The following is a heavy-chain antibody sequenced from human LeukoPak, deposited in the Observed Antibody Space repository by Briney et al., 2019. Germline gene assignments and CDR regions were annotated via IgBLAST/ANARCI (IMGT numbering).Heavy chain of an antibody. J-gene: IGHJ4*02. D-gene: IGHD3-10*01. CDR3: AVGGVDYYFDY. V-gene: IGHV1-46*01. Sequence: ASVKVSCKASGYTFTSYYMHWVRQAPGQGLEWMEIINSSGGSTSYAQKFQGRVTMTRDTSTSTVYMELSSLRSDDTAVYYCAVGGVDYYFDYWGQGTRVTVSS. CDR2: INSSGGST. CDR1: GYTFTSYY.